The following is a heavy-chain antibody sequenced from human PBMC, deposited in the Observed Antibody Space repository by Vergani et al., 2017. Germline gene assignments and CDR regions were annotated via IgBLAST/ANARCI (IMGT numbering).Heavy chain of an antibody. Sequence: QVQLVQSGAEVKKPGASVKVSCKASGYTFTNFYIHWVRQAPGQGLEWMGMINPSGGSTTYAQKFQGRVTLTRDTSTSTVYMELSSLRSEDTAVYYCARDVVCTINSCPNHWFDPWGQGSLVTVSS. D-gene: IGHD2-2*01. CDR3: ARDVVCTINSCPNHWFDP. V-gene: IGHV1-46*01. J-gene: IGHJ5*01. CDR2: INPSGGST. CDR1: GYTFTNFY.